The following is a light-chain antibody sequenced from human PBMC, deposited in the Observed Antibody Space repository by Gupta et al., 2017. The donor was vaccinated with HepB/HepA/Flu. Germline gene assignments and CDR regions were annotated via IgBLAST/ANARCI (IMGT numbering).Light chain of an antibody. CDR2: GNS. V-gene: IGLV1-40*01. J-gene: IGLJ2*01. Sequence: QSVLTQPPSVSGAPGQRVTISCTGSSSNIGAGFDVHWYQQLPGTAPKLLIYGNSNRPSGVPYRFSGSKSGTSASLAITGLQAEDEADYYCQSYDNSLSSVLFGGGTKLTVL. CDR1: SSNIGAGFD. CDR3: QSYDNSLSSVL.